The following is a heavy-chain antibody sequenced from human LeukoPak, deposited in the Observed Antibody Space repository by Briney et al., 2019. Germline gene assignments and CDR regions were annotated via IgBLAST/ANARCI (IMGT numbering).Heavy chain of an antibody. D-gene: IGHD5-12*01. J-gene: IGHJ4*02. Sequence: SETLSLTCAVYGGSFSGYYWSWIRQPPGNGLEWIGEINHSGSTNYNPSLKSRVTISVDTSKNQFSLKLSSVTATDTAVYYCARALRGGYNYYAYWGQGTLVTVSS. CDR2: INHSGST. CDR3: ARALRGGYNYYAY. V-gene: IGHV4-34*01. CDR1: GGSFSGYY.